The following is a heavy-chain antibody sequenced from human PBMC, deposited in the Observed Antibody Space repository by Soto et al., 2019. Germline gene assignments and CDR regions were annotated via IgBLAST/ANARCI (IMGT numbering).Heavy chain of an antibody. CDR3: ARDDDYGVSNYDYYYYGMDV. CDR2: IITIFGTA. CDR1: GGTFSSYA. V-gene: IGHV1-69*01. Sequence: QVQLVQSGAEVKKPGSSVKVSCKASGGTFSSYAISWVRQAPGQGLEWMGGIITIFGTANYAQKLQGRVTITADESTSTAYMELGSLRSEDTAVYYCARDDDYGVSNYDYYYYGMDVWGQGTTVTVSS. D-gene: IGHD4-17*01. J-gene: IGHJ6*02.